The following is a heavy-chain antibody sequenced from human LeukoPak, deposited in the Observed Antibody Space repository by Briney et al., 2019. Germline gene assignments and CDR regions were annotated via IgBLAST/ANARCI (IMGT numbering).Heavy chain of an antibody. CDR3: ARDYKSSCSGATCLYFDY. CDR2: ISAVNGDA. CDR1: GYNSVNYG. D-gene: IGHD2-15*01. V-gene: IGHV1-18*01. J-gene: IGHJ4*02. Sequence: ASVKVSCKTSGYNSVNYGVSWVRQAPGQGLEWMGWISAVNGDANSAHKFRGRLSMTMDTSTSTAYMELRSLRSDDTALYFCARDYKSSCSGATCLYFDYWGQGTLVTVSS.